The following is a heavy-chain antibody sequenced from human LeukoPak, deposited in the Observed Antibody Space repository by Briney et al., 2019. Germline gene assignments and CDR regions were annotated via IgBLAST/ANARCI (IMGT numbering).Heavy chain of an antibody. CDR2: INHSGST. V-gene: IGHV4-34*01. J-gene: IGHJ4*02. D-gene: IGHD5-18*01. CDR3: ARESYSYGSYFDH. CDR1: GGSFSGYY. Sequence: SETLYLTCAVYGGSFSGYYWSRIRQPPGKELEWIGEINHSGSTNYNPSLKSRVTISVDTSKNQFSLQLSSVTAADTAVYYCARESYSYGSYFDHWGQGALVTVSS.